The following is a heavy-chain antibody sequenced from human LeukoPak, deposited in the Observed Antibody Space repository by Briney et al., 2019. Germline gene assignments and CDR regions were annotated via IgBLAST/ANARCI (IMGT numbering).Heavy chain of an antibody. J-gene: IGHJ4*02. V-gene: IGHV4-39*01. D-gene: IGHD3-22*01. CDR1: GASITRSTSY. CDR3: ARTCGRGTIDPGTSGFVDY. Sequence: PSGTPSHSPTLSGASITRSTSYWDSIRQPPGNGLEWLGRIFYSGSTNYKSSLWSRITISIDTSKNKCSLKLNSVTAADTAVYYCARTCGRGTIDPGTSGFVDYWGQGTLVTVSS. CDR2: IFYSGST.